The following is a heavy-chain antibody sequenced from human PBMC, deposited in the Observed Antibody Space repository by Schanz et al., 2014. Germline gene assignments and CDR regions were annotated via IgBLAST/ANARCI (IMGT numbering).Heavy chain of an antibody. CDR3: AKGRFGELSAFDI. D-gene: IGHD3-10*01. Sequence: EVQLLESGGGLVQPGGSLRLSCLASGFAFSSYGMNWLRQAPGKGLEWVSVIGVDGTTTYYADSVKGRLTISRDDAKKSMYLQMNTLRAEDTAVYYCAKGRFGELSAFDIWGQGTMVTVSS. J-gene: IGHJ3*02. CDR2: IGVDGTTT. CDR1: GFAFSSYG. V-gene: IGHV3-23*01.